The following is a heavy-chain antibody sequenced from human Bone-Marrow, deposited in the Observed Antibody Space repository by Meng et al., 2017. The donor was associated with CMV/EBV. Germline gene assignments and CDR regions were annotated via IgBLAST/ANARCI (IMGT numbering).Heavy chain of an antibody. D-gene: IGHD2-21*01. V-gene: IGHV4-34*01. CDR1: GGTSSGNH. Sequence: SETLSLTCSGYGGTSSGNHWNWIRQPAGKGLEGIGSIYYSGSPYYNPSLKSRVTISVDTSKNQFSLKLSPVTAVDTAVYYSARGGIPPRYFDYWGQGTLVTVSS. CDR2: IYYSGSP. J-gene: IGHJ4*02. CDR3: ARGGIPPRYFDY.